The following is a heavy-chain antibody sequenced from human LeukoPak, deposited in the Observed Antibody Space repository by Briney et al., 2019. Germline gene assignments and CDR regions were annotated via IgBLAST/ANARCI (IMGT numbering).Heavy chain of an antibody. CDR3: ARGRYYGMDV. CDR1: GFTFTSYW. V-gene: IGHV3-74*01. Sequence: GGSLRLSCAASGFTFTSYWMHWVRQAPGKGLVWVSRVNSDGSSTTYADSVKGRFTISRDNAKNTLYLQMNSLRAEDTAVYYCARGRYYGMDVWGQGTTVTVAS. J-gene: IGHJ6*02. CDR2: VNSDGSST.